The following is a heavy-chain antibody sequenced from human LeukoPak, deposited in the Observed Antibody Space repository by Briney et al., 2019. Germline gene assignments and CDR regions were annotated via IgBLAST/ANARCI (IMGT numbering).Heavy chain of an antibody. CDR1: GGSISSGSYY. D-gene: IGHD3-16*01. V-gene: IGHV4-61*02. CDR2: IYTSGST. J-gene: IGHJ6*03. CDR3: ARDGPRPYYIDV. Sequence: SETLSLTCAVSGGSISSGSYYWVWIPHPAGKGLEGIVRIYTSGSTNYNPSLKSRVTISVDTSKNQFSLKLSSVTAADTAVYYCARDGPRPYYIDVWGKGTTVTISS.